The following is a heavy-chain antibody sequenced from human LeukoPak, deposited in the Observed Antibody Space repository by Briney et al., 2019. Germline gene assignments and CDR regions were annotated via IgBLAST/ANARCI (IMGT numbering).Heavy chain of an antibody. CDR2: ISAYNGNT. V-gene: IGHV1-18*01. CDR1: GYTFTSYG. D-gene: IGHD3-10*01. CDR3: ARDRRLGLWFGELLSGDWYFDL. Sequence: ASVKVSCKASGYTFTSYGISWVRQAPGQGLEWMGGISAYNGNTNYAQKLQGRVTMTTDTSTSTAYMELRSLRSDDTAVYYCARDRRLGLWFGELLSGDWYFDLWGRGTLVTVSS. J-gene: IGHJ2*01.